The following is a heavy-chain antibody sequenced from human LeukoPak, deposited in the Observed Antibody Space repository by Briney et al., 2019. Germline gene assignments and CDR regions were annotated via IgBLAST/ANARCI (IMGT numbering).Heavy chain of an antibody. Sequence: SETLSLTCAVYGGSFSGYYWSWIRQPPGKRLEWIGEINHSGSTNYNPSLKSRVTISVDTSKNQFSLKLSSVTAADTAVYYCARSSDIVVVVAALDDAFDIWGQGTMVTVSS. J-gene: IGHJ3*02. D-gene: IGHD2-15*01. CDR1: GGSFSGYY. V-gene: IGHV4-34*01. CDR3: ARSSDIVVVVAALDDAFDI. CDR2: INHSGST.